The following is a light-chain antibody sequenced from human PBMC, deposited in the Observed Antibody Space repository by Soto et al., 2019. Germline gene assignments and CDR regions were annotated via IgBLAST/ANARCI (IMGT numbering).Light chain of an antibody. CDR1: QSISTF. V-gene: IGKV1-5*01. CDR3: QQYDNYPLT. J-gene: IGKJ4*01. Sequence: DIQMTPAPSTLSASVLDRVTITFRASQSISTFLAWYQQKPGKAPKLLIFDDSSLESGVPSRFSGSASGKEFTITISSLQTDDFENYYCQQYDNYPLTCGGGTTG. CDR2: DDS.